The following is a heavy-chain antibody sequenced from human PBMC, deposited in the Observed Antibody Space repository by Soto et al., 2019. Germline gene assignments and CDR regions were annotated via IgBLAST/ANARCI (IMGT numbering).Heavy chain of an antibody. CDR1: GFIFRSYA. Sequence: EVQLFESGGGLVQPGGSLRLSCAASGFIFRSYAMSWVRQAPGKGLDWVAAISGSGDSTYYAGSVKGRFTITRDSSKNMLYLQMNSVGAEDTVLYYCAKPDDVSGSYYLQSYGMDVWGQGTTVTVSS. CDR3: AKPDDVSGSYYLQSYGMDV. J-gene: IGHJ6*02. CDR2: ISGSGDST. V-gene: IGHV3-23*01. D-gene: IGHD3-10*01.